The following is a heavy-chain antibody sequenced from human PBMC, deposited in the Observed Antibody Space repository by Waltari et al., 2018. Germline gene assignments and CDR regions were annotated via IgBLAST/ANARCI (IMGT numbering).Heavy chain of an antibody. D-gene: IGHD3-9*01. CDR3: ARDRGGFTHVDLFLSI. Sequence: QVQLQESGPGVVKPSETLSLTCTVSRGSISSHHWAWVRQSPGKGLEWIGYAHYSGRTNYNPSLRDRVTISVDTSKGQFSLRLTAGIPADTAVYFCARDRGGFTHVDLFLSIWGQGTLVTVSS. V-gene: IGHV4-59*11. J-gene: IGHJ3*02. CDR2: AHYSGRT. CDR1: RGSISSHH.